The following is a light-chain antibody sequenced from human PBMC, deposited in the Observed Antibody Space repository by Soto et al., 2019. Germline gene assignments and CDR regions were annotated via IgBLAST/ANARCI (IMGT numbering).Light chain of an antibody. J-gene: IGLJ1*01. V-gene: IGLV2-23*02. Sequence: QSVLTQPASVSGSPGQSISISCTETSSDVGSYNLVSWYQHHPGKAPKPMIYEVTKRPSGVSNRFSGSKSGNTASLAISGLQAEDEADYYCCSYATTSYVFGTGTKVTVL. CDR3: CSYATTSYV. CDR2: EVT. CDR1: SSDVGSYNL.